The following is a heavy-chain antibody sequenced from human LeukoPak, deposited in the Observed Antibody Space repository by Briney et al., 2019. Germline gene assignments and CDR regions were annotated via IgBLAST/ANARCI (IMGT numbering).Heavy chain of an antibody. CDR2: VIPIFGTA. CDR1: GCTFSSYA. D-gene: IGHD3-10*01. Sequence: SVKVSCKASGCTFSSYAISWVRQAPGQGLEWMEGVIPIFGTANYAQKFQGRVTITADKSTSTAYMELSSLRSEDTAVYYCARARDPDGSGSYDRFDPWGQGTLVTVSS. J-gene: IGHJ5*02. CDR3: ARARDPDGSGSYDRFDP. V-gene: IGHV1-69*06.